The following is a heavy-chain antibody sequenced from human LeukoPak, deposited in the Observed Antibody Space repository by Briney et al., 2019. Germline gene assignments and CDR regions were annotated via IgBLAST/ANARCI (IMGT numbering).Heavy chain of an antibody. Sequence: GESLKISCKGSGYSFKNYWIAWVRQMPGKGLEWMGIIYPGDSKTIYNPSFQGQVTISADKSISTAYLQWSSLEASDTAKYYCARQGFVASYGVDVWGQGTTVTVSS. CDR1: GYSFKNYW. V-gene: IGHV5-51*01. CDR2: IYPGDSKT. J-gene: IGHJ6*02. CDR3: ARQGFVASYGVDV.